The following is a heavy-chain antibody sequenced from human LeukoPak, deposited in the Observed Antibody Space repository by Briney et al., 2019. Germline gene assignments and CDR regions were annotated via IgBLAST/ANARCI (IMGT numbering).Heavy chain of an antibody. D-gene: IGHD3-3*01. J-gene: IGHJ4*02. CDR2: IYPSDSDT. CDR1: GYEFTPYW. V-gene: IGHV5-51*01. CDR3: ARRNADGHYVGFDY. Sequence: GESLKISCRGSGYEFTPYWIAWVRQMPGKGLEWMGMIYPSDSDTRYSPSFQGQVTISADKSFTTAYLQWSSLTASDTAMYYCARRNADGHYVGFDYWGQGTLVTVSS.